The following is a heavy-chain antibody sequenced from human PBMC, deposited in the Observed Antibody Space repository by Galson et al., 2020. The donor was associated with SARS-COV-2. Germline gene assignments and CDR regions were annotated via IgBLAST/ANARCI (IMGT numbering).Heavy chain of an antibody. V-gene: IGHV3-30*18. J-gene: IGHJ4*02. CDR1: GFTFSIYG. CDR2: ISSGGTYK. Sequence: SLRLSCAAAGFTFSIYGMHWVRQAPGKGLEWVAGISSGGTYKYYADFVKGRFSISRDISKNTLYLQMDSLRVDDTAIFYCAKDRGPNGPALDYWGQGALVTVSS. D-gene: IGHD3-10*01. CDR3: AKDRGPNGPALDY.